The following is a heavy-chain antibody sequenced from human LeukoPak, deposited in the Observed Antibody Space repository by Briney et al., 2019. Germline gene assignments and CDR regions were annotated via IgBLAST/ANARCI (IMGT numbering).Heavy chain of an antibody. CDR3: AENYYDSSGYFGY. V-gene: IGHV3-74*01. CDR1: GFTFSSYW. D-gene: IGHD3-22*01. Sequence: GGSLRLSCAASGFTFSSYWMHWSAQAQGRGLVWFSRINSDGSSTSYADSVKGRFTISRDNAKNTLHLQMNSLRAEDTAVYYCAENYYDSSGYFGYWGQGTLVTVSS. CDR2: INSDGSST. J-gene: IGHJ4*02.